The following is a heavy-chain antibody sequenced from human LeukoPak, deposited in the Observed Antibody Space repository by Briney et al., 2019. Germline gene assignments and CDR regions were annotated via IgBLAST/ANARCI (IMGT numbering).Heavy chain of an antibody. CDR3: ARVAHGYSYVLPFDY. CDR2: MNPNSGNT. Sequence: ASVKESCKASGYTFTSYDINWVRQATGQGLEWMGWMNPNSGNTGYAQKFQGRVTMTRNTSISTAYIELSSRRSEDTAVYYCARVAHGYSYVLPFDYWGQGTLVTVSS. J-gene: IGHJ4*02. CDR1: GYTFTSYD. V-gene: IGHV1-8*01. D-gene: IGHD5-18*01.